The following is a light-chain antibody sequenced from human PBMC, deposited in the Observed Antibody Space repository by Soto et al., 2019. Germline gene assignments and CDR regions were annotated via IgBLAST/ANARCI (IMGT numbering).Light chain of an antibody. Sequence: EIVMTQSPATLSVSPGERATLSCRASQSVSSYLAWYQQKPGQAPRLLIYGASTRATGIPARFSGSGSGTEFTITISSLQSEDFAVYYCQQYNDWPSITFGQGTRLEI. CDR3: QQYNDWPSIT. J-gene: IGKJ5*01. V-gene: IGKV3-15*01. CDR1: QSVSSY. CDR2: GAS.